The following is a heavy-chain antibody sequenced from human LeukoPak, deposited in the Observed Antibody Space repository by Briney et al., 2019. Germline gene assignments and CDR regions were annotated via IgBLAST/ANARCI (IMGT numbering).Heavy chain of an antibody. D-gene: IGHD6-6*01. Sequence: ASVKVSCTASEYTFTSYYMHWVRQAPGQGLEWMGIINPSGGSTSCAQKFQGRVTMTRDTSTSTVYMEPSRLRSDDTAVYYCARDRGDSSSSGDYYYGMDVWGQGTTVTVSS. J-gene: IGHJ6*02. CDR1: EYTFTSYY. V-gene: IGHV1-46*01. CDR2: INPSGGST. CDR3: ARDRGDSSSSGDYYYGMDV.